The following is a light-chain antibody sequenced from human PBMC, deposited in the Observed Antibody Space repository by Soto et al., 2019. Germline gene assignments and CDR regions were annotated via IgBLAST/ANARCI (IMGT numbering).Light chain of an antibody. CDR1: KLGAKY. CDR3: QAWDSRTAV. CDR2: QDN. Sequence: SYELTQPPSVSVSPGQTASITCSGDKLGAKYVCWYQQKPGQSPVLVIYQDNKRPSGIPERFSGSNSGNSATLTISGTQAMDEADYYCQAWDSRTAVFGGGTKLTVL. V-gene: IGLV3-1*01. J-gene: IGLJ3*02.